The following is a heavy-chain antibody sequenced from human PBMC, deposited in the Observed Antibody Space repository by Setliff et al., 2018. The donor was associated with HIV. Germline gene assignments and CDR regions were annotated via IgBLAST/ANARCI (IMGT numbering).Heavy chain of an antibody. CDR1: GGSLTSHY. Sequence: SETLSLTCIVSGGSLTSHYWGWIRQPPGKGLEWIGYISYSGTTNYNPSLKSRVTISVDTSKNQFSLKVSSVTAADTAVYYCARRRPPPSGSYSKYYMDVWGKGTTVTVSS. CDR3: ARRRPPPSGSYSKYYMDV. CDR2: ISYSGTT. J-gene: IGHJ6*03. V-gene: IGHV4-59*08. D-gene: IGHD1-26*01.